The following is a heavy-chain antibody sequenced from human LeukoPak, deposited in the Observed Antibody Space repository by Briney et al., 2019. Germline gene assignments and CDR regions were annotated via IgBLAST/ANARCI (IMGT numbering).Heavy chain of an antibody. D-gene: IGHD3-10*01. V-gene: IGHV4-39*07. CDR3: AGSGSYYSYYYYYYMDV. J-gene: IGHJ6*03. CDR2: INHSGST. Sequence: PSETLSLTCTVSGVSISTSRYYWGWIRQPPGKGLEWIGEINHSGSTNYNPSLKSRVTISVDASKNQFSLKLSSVTAADTAVYYCAGSGSYYSYYYYYYMDVWGKGTTVTISS. CDR1: GVSISTSRYY.